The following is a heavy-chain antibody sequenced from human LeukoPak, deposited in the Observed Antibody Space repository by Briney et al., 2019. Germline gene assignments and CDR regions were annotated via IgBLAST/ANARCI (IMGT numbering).Heavy chain of an antibody. J-gene: IGHJ4*02. CDR1: GGSISSYY. V-gene: IGHV4-59*01. CDR3: ARGVRASGSYLVY. D-gene: IGHD1-26*01. Sequence: PSETLSLTCTVSGGSISSYYWSWIRQPPGKGPEWIGYIYYSGSTNYNPSLKSRVTISVDTSKNQFSLKLSSVPAADTAVYYCARGVRASGSYLVYWGQGTLVTVSS. CDR2: IYYSGST.